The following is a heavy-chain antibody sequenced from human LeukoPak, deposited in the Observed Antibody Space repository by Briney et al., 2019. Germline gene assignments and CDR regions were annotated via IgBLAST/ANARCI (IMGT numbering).Heavy chain of an antibody. CDR2: IWYDGSNK. D-gene: IGHD3-9*01. CDR1: GFTFSSYG. Sequence: PGGSLRLSCAASGFTFSSYGMHWVRQAPGKGLEWVAVIWYDGSNKYYADSVKGRFTISRDNSKNTLYLQMNSLRAEDTAVYYCARDRSEGYFDWLLYYYYGMDVWGQGTTVTVSS. CDR3: ARDRSEGYFDWLLYYYYGMDV. J-gene: IGHJ6*02. V-gene: IGHV3-33*01.